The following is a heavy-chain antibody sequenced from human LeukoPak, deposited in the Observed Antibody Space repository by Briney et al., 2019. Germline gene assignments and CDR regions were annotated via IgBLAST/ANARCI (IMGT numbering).Heavy chain of an antibody. Sequence: GGSLRLSCAASGFTFSSYSMNWVRQAPGKGLEWVSSISSSSSYIYYADSVKGRFTISRDNAKNSLYLQMNSLRAEDTAVYYCARDWGQLERIEGWFDPWGQGTLVTVSS. CDR3: ARDWGQLERIEGWFDP. CDR2: ISSSSSYI. CDR1: GFTFSSYS. J-gene: IGHJ5*02. V-gene: IGHV3-21*01. D-gene: IGHD1-1*01.